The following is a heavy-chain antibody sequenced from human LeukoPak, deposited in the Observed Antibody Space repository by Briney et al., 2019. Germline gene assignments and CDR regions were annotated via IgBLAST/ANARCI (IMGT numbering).Heavy chain of an antibody. J-gene: IGHJ4*02. CDR1: SGSISTSNYY. CDR3: AREEDEGAFDY. CDR2: IYYSGST. Sequence: SETLSLTCTVSSGSISTSNYYWGWVRQPPGKALEWIGYIYYSGSTNYNPSLKSRVTISVDTSKNQFSLKLGSVTAADTAVYYCAREEDEGAFDYWGQGTLVTVSS. V-gene: IGHV4-61*01. D-gene: IGHD5-24*01.